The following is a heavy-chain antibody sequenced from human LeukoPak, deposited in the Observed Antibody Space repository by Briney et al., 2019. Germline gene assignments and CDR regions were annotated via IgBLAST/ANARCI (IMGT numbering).Heavy chain of an antibody. CDR1: GYTLTELS. CDR2: FDPEDGET. CDR3: ATSLTYYYDSSGWTFDY. J-gene: IGHJ4*02. V-gene: IGHV1-24*01. D-gene: IGHD3-22*01. Sequence: ASVEVSCKVSGYTLTELSMHWVRQAPGKGLEWMGGFDPEDGETIYAQKFQGRVTMTEDTSTDTAYMELSSLRSEDTAVYYCATSLTYYYDSSGWTFDYWGQGTLVTVSS.